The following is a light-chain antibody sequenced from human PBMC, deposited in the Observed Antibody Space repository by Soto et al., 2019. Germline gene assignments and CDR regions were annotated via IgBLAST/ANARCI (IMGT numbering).Light chain of an antibody. V-gene: IGLV2-8*01. J-gene: IGLJ1*01. Sequence: QSVLTQPPSASGSPGQSVTISCTGTSSDIGAYNYVSWYQQYPGKAPKLMIFEVSKRPSGVPDRFSGPKSGNTASLTVSGLQAEDEADYYCCSYAGSNNLIFGTGTKLTVL. CDR2: EVS. CDR1: SSDIGAYNY. CDR3: CSYAGSNNLI.